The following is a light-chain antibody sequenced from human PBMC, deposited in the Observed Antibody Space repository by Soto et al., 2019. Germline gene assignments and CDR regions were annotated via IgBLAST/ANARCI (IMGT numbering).Light chain of an antibody. CDR1: SSDVGHYNY. V-gene: IGLV2-14*03. CDR3: CSYTTTTSRV. CDR2: DVS. Sequence: QSALTQPASVSGSPGQSITISCTGTSSDVGHYNYVSWYRQHPGNAPKLMIYDVSIRPSGVSDRFSGSKSGNTASLTISGLQAEDEADYYCCSYTTTTSRVFGTGTKVTVL. J-gene: IGLJ1*01.